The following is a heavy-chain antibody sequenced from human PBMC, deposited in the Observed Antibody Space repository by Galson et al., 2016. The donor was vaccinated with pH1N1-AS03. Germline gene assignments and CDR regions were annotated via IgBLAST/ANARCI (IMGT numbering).Heavy chain of an antibody. CDR2: ISSDSTTI. D-gene: IGHD1-26*01. V-gene: IGHV3-48*04. J-gene: IGHJ3*02. CDR3: ARTSGAYFGSAFDI. Sequence: SLRLSCAASGFTFNHYSMNWVRQAPGKGLEWVSYISSDSTTIYYADSVKGRFTISRANAKNSLYLQMNSLTAEDTAIYYCARTSGAYFGSAFDIWGQGTMVTVSS. CDR1: GFTFNHYS.